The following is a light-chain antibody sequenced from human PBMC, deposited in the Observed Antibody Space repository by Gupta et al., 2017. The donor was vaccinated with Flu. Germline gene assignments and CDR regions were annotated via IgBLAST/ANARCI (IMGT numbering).Light chain of an antibody. J-gene: IGLJ2*01. CDR2: RTN. CDR3: LLFYGGVHI. CDR1: TVAVTSDYF. Sequence: QTVVTQEPSLTVSPGGTVTLTCASNTVAVTSDYFPNWFQRKPGQAPRALIYRTNNKHSWTPARFSGGLLGDKAALTLSGVQPEDEADYFCLLFYGGVHIFGGGTKLTVL. V-gene: IGLV7-43*01.